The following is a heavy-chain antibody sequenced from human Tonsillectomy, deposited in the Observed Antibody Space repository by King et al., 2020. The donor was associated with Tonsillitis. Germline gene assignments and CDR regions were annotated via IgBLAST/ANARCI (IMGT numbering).Heavy chain of an antibody. CDR2: VSYDGSNK. V-gene: IGHV3-30*18. D-gene: IGHD5-18*01. Sequence: VQLVESGGGVVQPGTSLRLSCAASGFTFSNYGLHWVRQAPDKGLEWVAVVSYDGSNKNYADSVKGRFTISRDNSKNTLYLQMNSLRPEDTAVYYCAKIGDTAMDYWGQGTLVTVFS. J-gene: IGHJ4*02. CDR3: AKIGDTAMDY. CDR1: GFTFSNYG.